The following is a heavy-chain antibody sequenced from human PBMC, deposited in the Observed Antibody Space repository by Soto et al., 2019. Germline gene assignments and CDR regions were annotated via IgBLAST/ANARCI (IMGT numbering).Heavy chain of an antibody. CDR3: AKDWYEDY. CDR2: INTAGTT. Sequence: EVQLLESGGGLVQPGGSLRLSCAASGFTFSTYAMTWVRQAPGKGLEWLSAINTAGTTYYAGSVKGRFTISRDNAKNTLYLQMEGLRAEDTAVYYCAKDWYEDYWGQGTLVTVSS. D-gene: IGHD6-13*01. CDR1: GFTFSTYA. J-gene: IGHJ4*02. V-gene: IGHV3-23*01.